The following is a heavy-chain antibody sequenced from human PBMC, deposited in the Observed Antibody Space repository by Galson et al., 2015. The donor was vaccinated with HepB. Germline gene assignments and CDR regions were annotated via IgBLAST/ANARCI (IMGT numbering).Heavy chain of an antibody. Sequence: SLRLSCAASGFTFSSYSMNWVRQAPGKGLEWVSSISSSSSYIYYADSVKGRFTISRDNAKNSLYLQMNSLRAEDTAVYYCARDGPWGMIVVVPTDAFDIWGQGTMVTVSS. CDR2: ISSSSSYI. J-gene: IGHJ3*02. D-gene: IGHD3-22*01. CDR3: ARDGPWGMIVVVPTDAFDI. V-gene: IGHV3-21*01. CDR1: GFTFSSYS.